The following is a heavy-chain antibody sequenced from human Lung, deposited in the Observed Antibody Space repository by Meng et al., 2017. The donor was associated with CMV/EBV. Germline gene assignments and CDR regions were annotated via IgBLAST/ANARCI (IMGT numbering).Heavy chain of an antibody. V-gene: IGHV4-59*01. D-gene: IGHD2-2*01. J-gene: IGHJ6*02. CDR2: IYYSGST. Sequence: SETLSPXCAVSGGSIGSYYWSWIRQPPGKGLEWIGYIYYSGSTNYNPSLKSRVTISVDTSKKQFSLKLSSMTAADPAVYYCARDLGDCSSTSCYYYYGMDVWGQGTTVXVSS. CDR3: ARDLGDCSSTSCYYYYGMDV. CDR1: GGSIGSYY.